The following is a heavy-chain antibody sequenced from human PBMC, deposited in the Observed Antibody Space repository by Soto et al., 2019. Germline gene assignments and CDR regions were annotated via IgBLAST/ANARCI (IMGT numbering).Heavy chain of an antibody. CDR2: IWYDGSNK. D-gene: IGHD4-17*01. Sequence: GGSLRLSCAASGFTFSSYGMHWVRQAPGKGLEWVAVIWYDGSNKYYADSVKGRFTISRDNSKNTLYLQMNSLRAEDTAVYYCARGVNTPAYYYYGMDVWGQGTTVTVSS. CDR1: GFTFSSYG. J-gene: IGHJ6*02. CDR3: ARGVNTPAYYYYGMDV. V-gene: IGHV3-33*08.